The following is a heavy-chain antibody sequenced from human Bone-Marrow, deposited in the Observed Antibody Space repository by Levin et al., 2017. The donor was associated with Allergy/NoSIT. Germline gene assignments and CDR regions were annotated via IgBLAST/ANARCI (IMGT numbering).Heavy chain of an antibody. CDR1: GGAITDYY. CDR2: VYTSGTT. CDR3: AREDPTAYSYYYGLDV. D-gene: IGHD2-21*02. J-gene: IGHJ6*02. Sequence: SETLSLTCTVSGGAITDYYWNWIRQPAGKGLEWIGRVYTSGTTKYNPSLKSRVSMSVDTSKNHFSLNLTSVTAADTAVYYCAREDPTAYSYYYGLDVWGQGTTVTVSS. V-gene: IGHV4-4*07.